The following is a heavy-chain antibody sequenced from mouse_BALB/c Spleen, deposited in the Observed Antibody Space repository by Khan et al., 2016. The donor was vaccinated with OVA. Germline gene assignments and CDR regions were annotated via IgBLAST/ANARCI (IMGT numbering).Heavy chain of an antibody. CDR2: IWGGGGT. D-gene: IGHD2-14*01. Sequence: VKLEVSGPGLVAPSQSLSITCTVSGFSLSRYNIHWVRQPPGKGLEWLGMIWGGGGTDYNSTLKSRLSISKDNSKSQVFLKMNSLQTDDSAMYYCARAYYRYDGYYAMDYWDQGTSGTVSS. CDR1: GFSLSRYN. J-gene: IGHJ4*01. CDR3: ARAYYRYDGYYAMDY. V-gene: IGHV2-6-4*01.